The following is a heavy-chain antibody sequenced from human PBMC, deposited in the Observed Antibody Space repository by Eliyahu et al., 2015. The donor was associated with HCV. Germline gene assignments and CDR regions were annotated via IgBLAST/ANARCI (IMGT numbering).Heavy chain of an antibody. Sequence: QVQLQESGPGLVKPSETLSLTCSVSGDSISTYYWSWIRQPPGKGLEWIGYFHSSGTTTYTPSLKSRVTISVDTSKNQFSLRLNSVTAADTAVYYCARGRYREYYYYLDDWGNGTTVTVS. CDR1: GDSISTYY. CDR2: FHSSGTT. D-gene: IGHD2/OR15-2a*01. CDR3: ARGRYREYYYYLDD. J-gene: IGHJ6*03. V-gene: IGHV4-59*01.